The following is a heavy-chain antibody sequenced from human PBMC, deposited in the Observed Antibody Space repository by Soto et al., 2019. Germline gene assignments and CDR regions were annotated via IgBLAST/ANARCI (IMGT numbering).Heavy chain of an antibody. J-gene: IGHJ3*02. V-gene: IGHV4-31*03. CDR2: IYYSGST. D-gene: IGHD2-2*01. CDR1: GGSISSGGYY. CDR3: ATTVVPAAIFAFDI. Sequence: SETLSLTCTVSGGSISSGGYYWSWIRQHPGKGLEWIGYIYYSGSTYYNPSLKSRVTISVDTSKNQFSLKLSSVTAADTAVYYCATTVVPAAIFAFDIWGQGTMVTVSS.